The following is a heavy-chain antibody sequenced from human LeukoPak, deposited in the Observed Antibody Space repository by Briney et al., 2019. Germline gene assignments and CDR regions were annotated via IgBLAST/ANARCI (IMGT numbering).Heavy chain of an antibody. D-gene: IGHD5-24*01. CDR2: IIPIFGTA. J-gene: IGHJ4*02. V-gene: IGHV1-69*13. CDR1: GGTFSSYA. Sequence: ASVTVSCTASGGTFSSYAISWVRQAPGQGLEWMGGIIPIFGTANYAQKFQGRVTITADESTSTAYMELSSLRSEDTAVYYCASSGDGYNYLQDDYWGQGTLVTVSS. CDR3: ASSGDGYNYLQDDY.